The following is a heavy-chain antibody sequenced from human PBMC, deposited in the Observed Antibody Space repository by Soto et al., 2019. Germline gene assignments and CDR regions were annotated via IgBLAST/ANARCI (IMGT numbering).Heavy chain of an antibody. CDR1: GGTFSNNV. D-gene: IGHD6-19*01. Sequence: QVQLVQSGAEVKTPGSSVKVTCKASGGTFSNNVISWVRQAPGQGLEWMGGITRIFGTATTNYAQKFQGRITLTADESTNTAYMELSSLRSEDTALYYCASGITVAFDHWGQGTLVTVSS. CDR2: ITRIFGTA. J-gene: IGHJ5*02. V-gene: IGHV1-69*01. CDR3: ASGITVAFDH.